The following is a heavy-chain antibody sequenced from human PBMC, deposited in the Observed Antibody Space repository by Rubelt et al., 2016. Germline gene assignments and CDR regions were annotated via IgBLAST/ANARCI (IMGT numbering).Heavy chain of an antibody. J-gene: IGHJ4*02. CDR2: INAGNGNT. D-gene: IGHD6-19*01. V-gene: IGHV1-3*01. CDR1: GYTFTSYD. CDR3: ARELDGYSSGWYRYFDY. Sequence: GAEVKKPGASVKVSCKASGYTFTSYDINWVRQAPGQRLEWMGWINAGNGNTKYSQKFQGRVTITRDTSASTAYMELSSLRSEDTAVYYCARELDGYSSGWYRYFDYWGQGTLVTVSS.